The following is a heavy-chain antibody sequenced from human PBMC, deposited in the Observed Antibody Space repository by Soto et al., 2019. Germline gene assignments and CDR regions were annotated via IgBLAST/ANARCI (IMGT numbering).Heavy chain of an antibody. CDR1: GGSISSYY. CDR2: IYYSGST. V-gene: IGHV4-59*08. D-gene: IGHD3-3*01. CDR3: ARGSDFWSGYLEYYFDY. Sequence: SETLSLTCTVSGGSISSYYWSWIRQPPGKGLEWIGYIYYSGSTNYNPSLKSRVTISVDTSKNQFSLKLSSVTAADTAVYYCARGSDFWSGYLEYYFDYWGQGTLVTVSS. J-gene: IGHJ4*02.